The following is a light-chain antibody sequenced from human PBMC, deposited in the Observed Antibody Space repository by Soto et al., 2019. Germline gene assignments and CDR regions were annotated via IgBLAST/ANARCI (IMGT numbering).Light chain of an antibody. CDR2: GAS. V-gene: IGKV3-20*01. CDR3: QQYGSSPTWT. J-gene: IGKJ1*01. CDR1: QSVSSSY. Sequence: EIVFTQSPGPLSLSPGERASVSCRASQSVSSSYLAWYQQKPGQAPRLLIYGASSMATGIPDRFSGSGSGTDFTLTISRLEPEDLAVYYCQQYGSSPTWTFGQGTK.